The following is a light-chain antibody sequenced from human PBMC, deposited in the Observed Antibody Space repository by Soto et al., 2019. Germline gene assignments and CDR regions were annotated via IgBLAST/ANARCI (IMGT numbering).Light chain of an antibody. J-gene: IGKJ1*01. Sequence: DIQMTQSPSSLSASVRDRVTITCRASQGIRSNLGWYQQKPGKAPKRLIYAASTLQSGVPSRFSGSGSGTEFTLTISILQPEDFATYYCLQYNSYPWTFGQGTKVEIK. CDR1: QGIRSN. V-gene: IGKV1-17*01. CDR2: AAS. CDR3: LQYNSYPWT.